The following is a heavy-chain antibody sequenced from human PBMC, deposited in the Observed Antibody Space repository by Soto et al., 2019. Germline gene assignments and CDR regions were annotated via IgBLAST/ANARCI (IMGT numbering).Heavy chain of an antibody. V-gene: IGHV4-59*01. Sequence: RHLKSPDSDCSISSYHWSWIRQPPGQGLEWIGYIHYSGSTNYNPSLKSRVTISVDTSKTQFSLKLSSVTAADTAVYYCAREDGAEAKGGTNVCGPGTTGTVSS. J-gene: IGHJ6*02. CDR2: IHYSGST. CDR3: AREDGAEAKGGTNV. CDR1: DCSISSYH. D-gene: IGHD2-2*01.